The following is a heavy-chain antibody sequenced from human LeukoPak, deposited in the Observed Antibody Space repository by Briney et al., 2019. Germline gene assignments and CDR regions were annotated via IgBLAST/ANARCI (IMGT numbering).Heavy chain of an antibody. CDR1: GFTFISYG. CDR3: ARRSGSSWSSFDY. J-gene: IGHJ4*02. Sequence: GGSLRLSCAASGFTFISYGMSWVRQAPGKGLEWVSGISGFGGSTYYAPSVKGRLTISRDNFGNMLYLHLDSLRVEDTAIYYCARRSGSSWSSFDYWGQGALVTVSS. V-gene: IGHV3-23*01. D-gene: IGHD6-13*01. CDR2: ISGFGGST.